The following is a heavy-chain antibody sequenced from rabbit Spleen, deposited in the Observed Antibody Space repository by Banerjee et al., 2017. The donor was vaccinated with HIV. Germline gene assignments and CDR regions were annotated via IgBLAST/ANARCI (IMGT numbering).Heavy chain of an antibody. V-gene: IGHV1S43*01. CDR2: IYVSSGST. Sequence: QQQLEESGGGLVKPGGTLTLTCKVSGIDFSSWYYMCWVRQAPGKGLELIGCIYVSSGSTWYASWVNGRFTISKTSSTTVTLQMTSLTAADTATYICARDLVTVIGWNFYLWGPGPLVTVS. J-gene: IGHJ4*01. CDR1: GIDFSSWYY. CDR3: ARDLVTVIGWNFYL. D-gene: IGHD5-1*01.